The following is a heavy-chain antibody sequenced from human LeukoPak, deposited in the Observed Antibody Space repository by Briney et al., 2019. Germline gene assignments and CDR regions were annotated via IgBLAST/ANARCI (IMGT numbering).Heavy chain of an antibody. CDR1: GFTFSSYG. Sequence: GSLRLSCAASGFTFSSYGMHWVRQAPGKGLEWVAFIRYDGSNKYYADSVKGRFTISRDNSKNTLYLQMNSLRAEDTAVYYCAKGSTCSSTSCYMFDFDYWGQGTLVTVSS. D-gene: IGHD2-2*02. CDR2: IRYDGSNK. V-gene: IGHV3-30*02. J-gene: IGHJ4*02. CDR3: AKGSTCSSTSCYMFDFDY.